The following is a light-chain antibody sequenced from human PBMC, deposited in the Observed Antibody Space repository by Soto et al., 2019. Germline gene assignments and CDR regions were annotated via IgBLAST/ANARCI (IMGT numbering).Light chain of an antibody. V-gene: IGKV3-15*01. CDR1: ESVNSN. CDR2: VAS. Sequence: EIVMTQSPATLSMSPGERATLSCRASESVNSNLAWYQQKPGQAPRLLIYVASTRATGIPARFSGSGSGTEFTLTISSLQSEDFAVYYCQQYSDWPSFGGGTKMDIK. J-gene: IGKJ4*01. CDR3: QQYSDWPS.